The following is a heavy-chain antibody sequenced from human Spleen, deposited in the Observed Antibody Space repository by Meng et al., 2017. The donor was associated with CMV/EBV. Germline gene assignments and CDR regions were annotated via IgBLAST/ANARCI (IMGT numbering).Heavy chain of an antibody. D-gene: IGHD2-21*02. CDR2: FDPEDDER. CDR3: VTDDLCSGGDCSVGY. CDR1: GYTLIELS. Sequence: ASVKVSCKVSGYTLIELSRHWVRQTPGKGLEWMGGFDPEDDERIYAQKFQGRVTMTEDTSTNTAYMELSSLISADTAVYYCVTDDLCSGGDCSVGYWGQGVLVTVSS. J-gene: IGHJ4*02. V-gene: IGHV1-24*01.